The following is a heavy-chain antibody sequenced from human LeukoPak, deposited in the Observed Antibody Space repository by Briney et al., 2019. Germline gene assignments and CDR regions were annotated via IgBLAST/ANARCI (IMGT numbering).Heavy chain of an antibody. J-gene: IGHJ4*02. D-gene: IGHD4-11*01. CDR2: IYSDATNQ. CDR1: QFTFSHFG. V-gene: IGHV3-33*06. Sequence: QPGKSLTLSCVASQFTFSHFGMHWVRQAPGKGLEWVAIIYSDATNQYYADSVKGRFTISRDNSRNTLYLQMNSLGAEDTAVYFCAKDAQRGFDYSNSLESWGQGTLVTVSS. CDR3: AKDAQRGFDYSNSLES.